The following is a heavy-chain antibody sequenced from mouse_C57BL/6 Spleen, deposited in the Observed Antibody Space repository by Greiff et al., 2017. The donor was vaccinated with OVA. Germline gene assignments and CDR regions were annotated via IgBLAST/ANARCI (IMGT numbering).Heavy chain of an antibody. D-gene: IGHD1-1*01. CDR1: GYSITSGYY. CDR2: ISYDGSN. J-gene: IGHJ1*03. Sequence: EVKLMESGPGLVKPSQSLSLTCSVTGYSITSGYYWNWIRQFPGNKLEWMGYISYDGSNNYNPSLKNRISITRDTSKNQFFLKLNSVTTEDTATYYCARPGSSYDWYFDVWGTGTTVTVSS. V-gene: IGHV3-6*01. CDR3: ARPGSSYDWYFDV.